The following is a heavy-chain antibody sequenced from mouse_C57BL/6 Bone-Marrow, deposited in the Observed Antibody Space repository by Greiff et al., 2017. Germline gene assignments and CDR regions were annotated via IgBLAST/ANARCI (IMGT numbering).Heavy chain of an antibody. D-gene: IGHD2-3*01. Sequence: QVQLQQPGAELVKPGASVKLSCKASGYTFTSYWMHWVKQRPGQGLEWIGRIHPSDSDTNYNQKFKGKATLTVDKSSSTAYMQLSSLTSEDSAVYYGAIGGIPISDGHYWYFDVWGTGTTVTVSS. CDR3: AIGGIPISDGHYWYFDV. CDR1: GYTFTSYW. V-gene: IGHV1-74*01. CDR2: IHPSDSDT. J-gene: IGHJ1*03.